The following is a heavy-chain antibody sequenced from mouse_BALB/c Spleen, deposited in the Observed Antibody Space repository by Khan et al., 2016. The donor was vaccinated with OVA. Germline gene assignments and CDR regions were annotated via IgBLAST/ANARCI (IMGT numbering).Heavy chain of an antibody. Sequence: QIQLVQSGPELKKPGETVKISCKASGYTFTNYGMNWVKQAPGKGLKWMGWINTYTGEPTYADDFKGRFAFSLDTSASTAYLQINNLKTEDTATYYGARNGNYWYFDVWGAGTTVTVSS. CDR2: INTYTGEP. D-gene: IGHD2-1*01. V-gene: IGHV9-3-1*01. CDR1: GYTFTNYG. CDR3: ARNGNYWYFDV. J-gene: IGHJ1*01.